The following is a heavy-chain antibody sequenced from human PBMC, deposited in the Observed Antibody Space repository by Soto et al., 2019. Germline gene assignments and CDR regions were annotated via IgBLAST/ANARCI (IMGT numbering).Heavy chain of an antibody. J-gene: IGHJ6*02. D-gene: IGHD3-3*01. V-gene: IGHV3-30*18. Sequence: GGSLRLSCAASGFTFSSYGMHWVRQAPGKGLEWVAVISYDGSNKYYADSVKGRFTISRDNSKNTLYLQMNSLRAEDTAVYYCAKDHSELRFLEWRPSYYYYGMDVWGQGTTVTVSS. CDR2: ISYDGSNK. CDR3: AKDHSELRFLEWRPSYYYYGMDV. CDR1: GFTFSSYG.